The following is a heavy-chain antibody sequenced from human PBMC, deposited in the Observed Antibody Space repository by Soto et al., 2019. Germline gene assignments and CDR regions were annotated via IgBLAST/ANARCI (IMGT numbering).Heavy chain of an antibody. CDR3: AGSIAVPSGHIDH. CDR2: VYYTGST. Sequence: QVQLQESGPGLVKPSETLSLTCRVSGGSMSGYYWSWVRLAPGKGLEWIRYVYYTGSTNYNPSLQSRASISVDTSNKHCSLSLSLVTAADKAVYFCAGSIAVPSGHIDHWGQGIRVTISS. J-gene: IGHJ4*02. CDR1: GGSMSGYY. V-gene: IGHV4-59*01. D-gene: IGHD6-6*01.